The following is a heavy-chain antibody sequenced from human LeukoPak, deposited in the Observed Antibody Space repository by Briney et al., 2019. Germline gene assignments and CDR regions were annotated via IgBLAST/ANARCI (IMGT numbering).Heavy chain of an antibody. CDR1: GGSISSSSYY. CDR3: ARGGQGMATARRAPFDY. J-gene: IGHJ4*02. CDR2: IYYSGST. V-gene: IGHV4-39*07. Sequence: NPSETLSLTCTVSGGSISSSSYYWGWIRQPPGKGLEWIGSIYYSGSTYYNPSLKSRVTISVDTSKNQFSLKLSSVTAADTAVYYCARGGQGMATARRAPFDYWGQGTLVTVSS. D-gene: IGHD5-12*01.